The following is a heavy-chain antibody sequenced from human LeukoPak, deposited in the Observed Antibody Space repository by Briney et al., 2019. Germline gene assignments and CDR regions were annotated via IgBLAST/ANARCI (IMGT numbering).Heavy chain of an antibody. CDR3: ARDGTYYDYVWGSYRYTPLDY. CDR2: IKQDGSEK. CDR1: AFTFSSYW. V-gene: IGHV3-7*01. J-gene: IGHJ4*02. Sequence: GGSLRLSCAASAFTFSSYWMHWVRQAPGKGLEWVANIKQDGSEKYYVDSVKGRFTISRDNAKNSLYLQMNSLRAEDTAVYYCARDGTYYDYVWGSYRYTPLDYWGQGTLVTVSS. D-gene: IGHD3-16*02.